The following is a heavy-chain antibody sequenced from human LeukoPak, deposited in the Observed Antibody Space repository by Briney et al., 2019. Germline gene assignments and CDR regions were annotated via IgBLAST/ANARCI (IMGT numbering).Heavy chain of an antibody. Sequence: GGSLRLSCAASGFTFSSYVMHWVRQAPGKGLEWVAFIRYDGSNKYYADSVKGRFTISRDNYKNTLYLQMNSLRAEDTAVYYCAKDLGGELSYYFDYWGQGTLVTVSS. CDR3: AKDLGGELSYYFDY. D-gene: IGHD1-26*01. V-gene: IGHV3-30*02. CDR2: IRYDGSNK. J-gene: IGHJ4*02. CDR1: GFTFSSYV.